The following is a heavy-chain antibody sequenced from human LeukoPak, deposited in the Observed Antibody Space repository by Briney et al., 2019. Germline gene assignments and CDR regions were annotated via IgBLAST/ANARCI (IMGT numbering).Heavy chain of an antibody. CDR1: GGTFSSYA. CDR2: IIPIFGTA. V-gene: IGHV1-69*13. CDR3: ALGSGRRLSPHYYYYYMDV. Sequence: ASVKVSCKASGGTFSSYAISWVRQAPGQGLEWMGGIIPIFGTANYAQKFQGRVTITADESTSTAYMELSSLRSEDTAVYYCALGSGRRLSPHYYYYYMDVWGKGTTVTISS. D-gene: IGHD3-10*02. J-gene: IGHJ6*03.